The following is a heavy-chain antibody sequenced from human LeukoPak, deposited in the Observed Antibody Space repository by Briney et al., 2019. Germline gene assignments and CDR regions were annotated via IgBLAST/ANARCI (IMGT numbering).Heavy chain of an antibody. Sequence: GGSLRLSCAASGFTFSDYYMSWIRQAPGKGLEWVSYISSSGSTIYYADSVKGRFTISRDNAKNSLYLQMNSLRAEDTAVYYCARDWEADYGGSYYFDYWGQGTLVTVSS. CDR2: ISSSGSTI. CDR1: GFTFSDYY. D-gene: IGHD4-23*01. V-gene: IGHV3-11*01. CDR3: ARDWEADYGGSYYFDY. J-gene: IGHJ4*02.